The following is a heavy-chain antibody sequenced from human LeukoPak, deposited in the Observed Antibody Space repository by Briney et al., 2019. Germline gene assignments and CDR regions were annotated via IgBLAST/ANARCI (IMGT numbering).Heavy chain of an antibody. CDR2: FDTKDGET. Sequence: ASVKVSCKGSGYTLTQLYMHWVRQAHGKGKEWKGGFDTKDGETIYAQKFQGTVTMTEDTSTDTAYMELSSLRSEDTAVYYCTAAGTGYYGMDVWGKGTTVTVSS. CDR3: TAAGTGYYGMDV. J-gene: IGHJ6*04. V-gene: IGHV1-24*01. CDR1: GYTLTQLY. D-gene: IGHD6-13*01.